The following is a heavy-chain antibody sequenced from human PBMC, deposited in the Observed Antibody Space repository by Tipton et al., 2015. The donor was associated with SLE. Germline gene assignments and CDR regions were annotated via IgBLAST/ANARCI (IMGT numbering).Heavy chain of an antibody. D-gene: IGHD1-14*01. V-gene: IGHV4-4*02. J-gene: IGHJ4*02. CDR1: GGSISSSNW. CDR2: INHRGST. Sequence: SLRLSCAVSGGSISSSNWWSWVRQPPGKGLEWIGEINHRGSTNYNPSLKSRVTISVDTSKNQFSLKLSSVTAADTAVYYCARGPANRNYFDYWGQRTLVTVFS. CDR3: ARGPANRNYFDY.